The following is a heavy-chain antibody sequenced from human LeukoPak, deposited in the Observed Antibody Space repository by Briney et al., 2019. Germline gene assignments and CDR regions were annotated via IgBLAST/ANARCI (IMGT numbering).Heavy chain of an antibody. CDR2: ISYDGSNK. D-gene: IGHD5-18*01. CDR1: GFTLSSFG. CDR3: AKGGYSYGYNYFDY. J-gene: IGHJ4*02. V-gene: IGHV3-30*18. Sequence: GGSLSLSWAAAGFTLSSFGMPWVRQAPGQGLGWVAVISYDGSNKYYADSVKGRFTISRDNSKNTLYLQMNSLRAEDTAVYYCAKGGYSYGYNYFDYWGQGTLVTVSS.